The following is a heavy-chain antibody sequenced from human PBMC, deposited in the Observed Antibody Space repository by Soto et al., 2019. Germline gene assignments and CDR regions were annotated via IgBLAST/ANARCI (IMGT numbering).Heavy chain of an antibody. V-gene: IGHV4-59*08. J-gene: IGHJ4*02. Sequence: QVQLQESGRGLVKPSETLSLTCTVSGGSISSYYWSWIRQPPGKGLEWIGYIYYSGSTNYNPSLKRRVTISVDTSKNQFSLKLSSLTAADTAVYYCARRWGATFDFWGQGTLVTVSS. CDR1: GGSISSYY. CDR3: ARRWGATFDF. CDR2: IYYSGST. D-gene: IGHD1-26*01.